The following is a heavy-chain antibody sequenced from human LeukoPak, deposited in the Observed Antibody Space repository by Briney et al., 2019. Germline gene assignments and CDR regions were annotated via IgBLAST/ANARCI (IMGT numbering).Heavy chain of an antibody. Sequence: GGSLRLSCAASGFTFSGYGMHWVRQAPGKGLEWVAVIWYDGSNKYYADSVKGRFTISRDNARNTLYLEMNSLRVEDTAVYFCARDISRTMDVWGQGTTVTV. D-gene: IGHD2/OR15-2a*01. V-gene: IGHV3-33*01. CDR2: IWYDGSNK. J-gene: IGHJ6*02. CDR1: GFTFSGYG. CDR3: ARDISRTMDV.